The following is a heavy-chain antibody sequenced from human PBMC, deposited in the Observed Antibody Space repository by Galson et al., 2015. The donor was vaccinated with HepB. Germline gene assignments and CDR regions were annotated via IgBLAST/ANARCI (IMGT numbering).Heavy chain of an antibody. Sequence: SVKVSCKASGYTFTSFYVEWVRQAPGQGLEWMGIINPSDGRTNSAQKFQGRVTITADESTSTAYMEVSSLRSEDTAVYYCAKDKNPTTVLRGVIENKFYYMDVWGKGTTVTVSS. CDR1: GYTFTSFY. CDR3: AKDKNPTTVLRGVIENKFYYMDV. J-gene: IGHJ6*03. CDR2: INPSDGRT. D-gene: IGHD3-10*01. V-gene: IGHV1-46*01.